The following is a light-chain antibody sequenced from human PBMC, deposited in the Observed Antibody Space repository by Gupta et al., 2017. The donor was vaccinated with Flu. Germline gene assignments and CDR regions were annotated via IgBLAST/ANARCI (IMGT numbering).Light chain of an antibody. J-gene: IGLJ2*01. CDR1: SDNIGNQG. CDR3: SAWDSSHNALV. Sequence: QAGLPPPSSVSMRLCHSATAPYPRNSDNIGNQGAAWLQHHQGHPPKVLSDRNNHRPAGISGISGRSSAYRSGNTASLTITGLQPEDEADYYCSAWDSSHNALVFGGGTKLTVL. CDR2: RNN. V-gene: IGLV10-54*04.